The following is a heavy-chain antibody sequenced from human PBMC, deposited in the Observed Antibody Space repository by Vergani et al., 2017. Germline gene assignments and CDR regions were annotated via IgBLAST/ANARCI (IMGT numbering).Heavy chain of an antibody. CDR2: ISYDGSNK. CDR3: AKSVTIFGVVIKYNWFDP. J-gene: IGHJ5*02. V-gene: IGHV3-30*18. D-gene: IGHD3-3*01. Sequence: QVQLVESGGGVVQPGRSLRLSCAASGFTFSSYGMPWVRQAPGKGLEWVAVISYDGSNKYYADSVKGRFTISRDNSKNTLYLQMNSLRAEDTAVYYCAKSVTIFGVVIKYNWFDPWGQGTLVTVSS. CDR1: GFTFSSYG.